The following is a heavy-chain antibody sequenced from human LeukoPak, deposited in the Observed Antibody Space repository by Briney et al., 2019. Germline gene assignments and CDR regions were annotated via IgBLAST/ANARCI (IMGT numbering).Heavy chain of an antibody. D-gene: IGHD3-22*01. J-gene: IGHJ4*02. V-gene: IGHV1-18*01. CDR3: AREYYYDSSGFGFDY. CDR2: ISAYNGNT. CDR1: GYTFTSYG. Sequence: ASVKVSCKASGYTFTSYGISWVRQAPGQGLEWMGWISAYNGNTNYAQKLQGRVTMTTDTSTSTAYMELRSLRSDDTAVYYCAREYYYDSSGFGFDYWGQGTLVTVSS.